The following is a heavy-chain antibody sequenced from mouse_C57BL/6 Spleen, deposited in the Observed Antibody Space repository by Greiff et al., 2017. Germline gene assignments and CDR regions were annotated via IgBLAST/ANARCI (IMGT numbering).Heavy chain of an antibody. V-gene: IGHV1-19*01. Sequence: DVKLVESGPVLVKPGASVKMSCKASGYTFTDYYMNWVKQSHGKSLEWIGVINPYNGGTSYNQKFKGKATLTVDKSSSTAYMELNSLTSEDSAVYYCARRYYGSTYYFDYWGQGTTLTVSS. D-gene: IGHD1-1*01. CDR3: ARRYYGSTYYFDY. J-gene: IGHJ2*01. CDR2: INPYNGGT. CDR1: GYTFTDYY.